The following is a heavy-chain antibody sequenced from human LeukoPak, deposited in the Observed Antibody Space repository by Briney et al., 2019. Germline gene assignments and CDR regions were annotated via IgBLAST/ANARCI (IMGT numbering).Heavy chain of an antibody. V-gene: IGHV3-30-3*01. CDR3: ARDPVPAAARHFDY. D-gene: IGHD2-2*01. CDR2: ISSDGSLE. Sequence: GGSLRLSCAASGFTFSSYAMHWVRQAPGKGLEWLAVISSDGSLEYYADSVKGRFTISRDNSKYTLYLQMNSLRPEDAAVYYCARDPVPAAARHFDYWGQGTLVTVSS. J-gene: IGHJ4*02. CDR1: GFTFSSYA.